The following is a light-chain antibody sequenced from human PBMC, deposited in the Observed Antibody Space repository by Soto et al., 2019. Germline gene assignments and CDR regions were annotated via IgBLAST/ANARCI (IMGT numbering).Light chain of an antibody. CDR3: QQCYRTPLT. Sequence: DIGMNQTPDSLAVPLGERATINCKSSQSVFYRSNNKSYLAWYQHKPGQPPKLLISWASTRQSGVPDRFSGSGSGTDFTLTINSLQPEDVAVYYCQQCYRTPLTFGQGTKVEIK. CDR1: QSVFYRSNNKSY. J-gene: IGKJ1*01. CDR2: WAS. V-gene: IGKV4-1*01.